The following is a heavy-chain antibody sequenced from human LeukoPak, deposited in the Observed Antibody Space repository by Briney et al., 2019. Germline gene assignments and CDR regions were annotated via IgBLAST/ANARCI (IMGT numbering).Heavy chain of an antibody. V-gene: IGHV4-34*01. CDR3: ARGPGSGSYYGY. CDR2: INHSGST. CDR1: GGSFSGYY. D-gene: IGHD3-10*01. Sequence: SETLSLTCAVYGGSFSGYYWSWIRQPPGKGLEWIGEINHSGSTNYNPSLKSRVTISVDTSKKQFSLKLSSVTAADTAVYYCARGPGSGSYYGYWGQGTLVTVSS. J-gene: IGHJ4*02.